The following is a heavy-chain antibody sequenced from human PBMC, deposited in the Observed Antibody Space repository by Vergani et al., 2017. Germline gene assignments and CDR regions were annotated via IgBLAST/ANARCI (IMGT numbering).Heavy chain of an antibody. CDR3: ARLGGAYCGGDCSSNWFDP. J-gene: IGHJ5*02. V-gene: IGHV1-3*02. Sequence: QVQLVQSGAEVKKPGASVKVSCKASGYTFTSYAMHWVRQAPGQRLEWMGWSNAGNGNTKYSQEFQGRVTITRDTSASTAYMELSSLRSEDMAVYYCARLGGAYCGGDCSSNWFDPWGQGTLVTVSS. CDR1: GYTFTSYA. D-gene: IGHD2-21*02. CDR2: SNAGNGNT.